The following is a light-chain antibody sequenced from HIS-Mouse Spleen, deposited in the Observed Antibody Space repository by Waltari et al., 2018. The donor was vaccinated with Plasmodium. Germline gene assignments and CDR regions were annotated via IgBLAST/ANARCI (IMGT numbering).Light chain of an antibody. CDR3: QVWDSSSDHYV. CDR2: DDS. J-gene: IGLJ1*01. CDR1: TIGSKS. Sequence: SYVLTQPPSVSVAPGQTARITCGGNTIGSKSVHWYQQKPGQDPVLVVYDDSDRPSGIPGRFSGSNSGNTATLTISRVEAGDEADYYCQVWDSSSDHYVFGTGTKVTVL. V-gene: IGLV3-21*02.